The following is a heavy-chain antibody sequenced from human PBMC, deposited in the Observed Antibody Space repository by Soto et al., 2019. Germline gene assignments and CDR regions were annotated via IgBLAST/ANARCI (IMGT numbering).Heavy chain of an antibody. CDR3: AKDGGGSSSSSLEDYYYYMDV. CDR1: GFTFSSYA. D-gene: IGHD6-6*01. V-gene: IGHV3-23*01. CDR2: ISGSGGST. J-gene: IGHJ6*03. Sequence: GGSLRLSCAASGFTFSSYAMSWVRQAPGKGLEWVSAISGSGGSTYYADSVKGRFTISRDNSKNTLYLQMNSLRAEDTAVYYCAKDGGGSSSSSLEDYYYYMDVWGKGTTVTVSS.